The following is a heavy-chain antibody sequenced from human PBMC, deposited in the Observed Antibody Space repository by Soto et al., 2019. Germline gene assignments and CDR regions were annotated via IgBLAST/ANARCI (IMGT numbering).Heavy chain of an antibody. Sequence: SETLSLTCAVSGGSITGANWWTWVRQPPGGGLEWIGEISHSGITNYKAFLKSRVTMSVDKTKNDVSLKLTSVTAADTAVYYCARVLRGWFDPWGQGTPVTVSS. CDR3: ARVLRGWFDP. CDR2: ISHSGIT. V-gene: IGHV4-4*02. CDR1: GGSITGANW. J-gene: IGHJ5*02.